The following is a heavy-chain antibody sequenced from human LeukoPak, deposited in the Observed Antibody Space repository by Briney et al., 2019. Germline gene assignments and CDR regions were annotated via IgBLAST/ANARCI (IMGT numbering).Heavy chain of an antibody. Sequence: SQTLSLTRTVSGGSISSGGYYWSWIRQHPGKGLEWIGYIYYSGSTYYNPSLRSRVTISVDTSKNQFSLKLSSVTAADTAVYYCARVPGRDDAFDIWGQGTMVTVSS. CDR1: GGSISSGGYY. V-gene: IGHV4-31*03. CDR3: ARVPGRDDAFDI. CDR2: IYYSGST. J-gene: IGHJ3*02. D-gene: IGHD5-24*01.